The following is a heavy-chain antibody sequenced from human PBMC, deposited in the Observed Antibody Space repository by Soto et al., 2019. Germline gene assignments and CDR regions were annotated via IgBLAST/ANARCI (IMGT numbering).Heavy chain of an antibody. CDR1: GYTFTSYD. J-gene: IGHJ4*02. CDR2: MNPNSGNT. CDR3: ARGAHDSSGYYVGY. Sequence: ASVKVSCKASGYTFTSYDINWVRQATGQGLEWMGWMNPNSGNTGYAQKFQGRVTMTRNTSISTAYMELSSLRSEDTAVYYCARGAHDSSGYYVGYWGQGTLVTVSS. D-gene: IGHD3-22*01. V-gene: IGHV1-8*01.